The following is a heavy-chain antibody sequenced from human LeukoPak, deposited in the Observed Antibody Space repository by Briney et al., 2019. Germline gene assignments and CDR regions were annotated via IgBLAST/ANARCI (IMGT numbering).Heavy chain of an antibody. J-gene: IGHJ4*02. Sequence: GGSLILSCAASGFTFDDYAMHWVRQAPAKGLEWVSGTSWNSGSIGYADSVKGRFTISRDNAKNSLYLQMNSLRAEDMALYYCAKDASDGYNPNYFDYWGQGTLVTVSS. CDR2: TSWNSGSI. D-gene: IGHD5-24*01. V-gene: IGHV3-9*03. CDR1: GFTFDDYA. CDR3: AKDASDGYNPNYFDY.